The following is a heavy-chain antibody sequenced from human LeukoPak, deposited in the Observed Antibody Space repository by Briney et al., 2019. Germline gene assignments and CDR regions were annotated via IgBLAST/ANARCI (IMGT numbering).Heavy chain of an antibody. CDR2: IHYSGST. J-gene: IGHJ5*02. D-gene: IGHD6-6*01. CDR3: ARVGTSIAALGRFDP. Sequence: SETLSLTCSVSGGSIRSYYWSWIRQPPGKGPGWIGYIHYSGSTNYNPSLKSRATISVDTSKNQFSLKLSSVTAADTAVYYCARVGTSIAALGRFDPWGQGTLVTVSS. V-gene: IGHV4-59*01. CDR1: GGSIRSYY.